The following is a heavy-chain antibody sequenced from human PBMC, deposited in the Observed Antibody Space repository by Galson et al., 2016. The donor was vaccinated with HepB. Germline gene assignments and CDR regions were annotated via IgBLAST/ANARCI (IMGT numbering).Heavy chain of an antibody. V-gene: IGHV2-5*02. J-gene: IGHJ4*02. CDR3: AHEGHYDTLTGWAY. CDR2: IYWDDDM. Sequence: PALVKPTQTLTLTCTFSGFSLSTSGVGVGWIRQPPGKALEWLALIYWDDDMRYSPSLKSRLTITKDTSKNQVVLTMANMDPVDTATYYCAHEGHYDTLTGWAYWGQGTLVTVSS. D-gene: IGHD3-9*01. CDR1: GFSLSTSGVG.